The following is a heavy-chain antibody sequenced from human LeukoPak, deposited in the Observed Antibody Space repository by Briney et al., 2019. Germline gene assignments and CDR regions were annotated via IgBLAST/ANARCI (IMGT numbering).Heavy chain of an antibody. CDR3: AREGLAGAYDY. CDR1: GFTFSSYA. J-gene: IGHJ4*02. Sequence: GGSLRLSCAASGFTFSSYAMHWVRQAPGKGLEWVAVISYDGSNKYYADSVKGRFTISRDNTKNTLYLQMNSLRAEDTAVYYCAREGLAGAYDYWGQGTLVTASS. CDR2: ISYDGSNK. V-gene: IGHV3-30*01. D-gene: IGHD1-26*01.